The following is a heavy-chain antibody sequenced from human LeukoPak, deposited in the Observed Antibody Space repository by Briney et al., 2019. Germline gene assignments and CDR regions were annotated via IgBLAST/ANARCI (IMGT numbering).Heavy chain of an antibody. J-gene: IGHJ6*02. Sequence: GGSLRLSCAASGFTFDDYAMHWVRQAPGKGLEWVSGISWNSGSIGYADSVKGRFTISRDNAKNSLYLQMNSLRAEDTALYYCAKGPSSGSYLRGYYYYGMDVWGQGTTVTVSS. V-gene: IGHV3-9*01. CDR3: AKGPSSGSYLRGYYYYGMDV. CDR2: ISWNSGSI. D-gene: IGHD3-10*01. CDR1: GFTFDDYA.